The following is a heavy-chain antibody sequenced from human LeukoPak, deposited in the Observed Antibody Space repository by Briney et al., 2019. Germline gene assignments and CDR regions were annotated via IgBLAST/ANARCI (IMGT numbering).Heavy chain of an antibody. CDR3: ARDRGYTYGHHLDY. V-gene: IGHV3-33*01. CDR1: GFTFSSYG. D-gene: IGHD5-18*01. CDR2: IWYDGSNK. Sequence: GGSLRLSCAASGFTFSSYGMHWVRQAPGKGLEWVAVIWYDGSNKYYADSVKGRFTISRDNSKNTLYLQIDRLRDEDTALYYCARDRGYTYGHHLDYWVQGTVVTVSS. J-gene: IGHJ4*02.